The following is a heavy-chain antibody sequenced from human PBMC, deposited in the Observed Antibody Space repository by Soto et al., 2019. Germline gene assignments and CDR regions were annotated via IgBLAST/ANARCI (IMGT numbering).Heavy chain of an antibody. CDR1: GGSISSSSYY. Sequence: QLQLQESGPGLVKPSETLSLTCTVSGGSISSSSYYWGWIRQPPGKGLEWIGSIYYSGSTYYNPSLKSRVTISVDTSKNQFSLKLSSVTAADTAVYYCAGRNIALGFDPWGQGTLVTVSS. CDR3: AGRNIALGFDP. V-gene: IGHV4-39*01. CDR2: IYYSGST. J-gene: IGHJ5*02. D-gene: IGHD5-12*01.